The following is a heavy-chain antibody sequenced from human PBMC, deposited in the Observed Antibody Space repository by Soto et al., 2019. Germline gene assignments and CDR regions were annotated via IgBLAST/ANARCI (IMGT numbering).Heavy chain of an antibody. D-gene: IGHD6-19*01. CDR2: ISDTGAST. CDR1: GFTFKESA. CDR3: AKGRGSGWAWYFDN. Sequence: EVRLLEAGGGLKQPGGSLRLSCAASGFTFKESAMNWVRQAPGKGLEWVASISDTGASTWYAESVRGRLSISRDNSKNALYLQMNSLRGEDTAVYYCAKGRGSGWAWYFDNWGQGTLVTVSS. V-gene: IGHV3-23*01. J-gene: IGHJ4*02.